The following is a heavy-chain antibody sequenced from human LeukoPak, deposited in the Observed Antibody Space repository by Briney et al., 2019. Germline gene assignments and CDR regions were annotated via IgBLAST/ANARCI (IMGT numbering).Heavy chain of an antibody. Sequence: PSETLSLTCTVSGGSISSSSYYWGWIRQPPGKGLEWIGSIYYSGSTYYNPSLKSRVTISVDTSKNQFSLKLSSVTAADTAVYYCARSMITFGGVIVKLRAFDIWGQGTMVTVSS. J-gene: IGHJ3*02. V-gene: IGHV4-39*01. CDR1: GGSISSSSYY. CDR3: ARSMITFGGVIVKLRAFDI. CDR2: IYYSGST. D-gene: IGHD3-16*02.